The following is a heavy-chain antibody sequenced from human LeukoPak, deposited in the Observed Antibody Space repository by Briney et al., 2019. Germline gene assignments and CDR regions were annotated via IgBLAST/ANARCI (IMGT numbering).Heavy chain of an antibody. CDR1: GFTVSSNY. J-gene: IGHJ6*02. V-gene: IGHV3-53*01. Sequence: PGGSLRLSCAASGFTVSSNYMSWVRQAPGKGLEWVSVIYSGGSTNYAASVKGRFTISRDNSKNTLYLQMNSLRAEDKAVYYCASSYYDFWSGYPFYYYYGMDVWGQGTTVTVSS. D-gene: IGHD3-3*01. CDR2: IYSGGST. CDR3: ASSYYDFWSGYPFYYYYGMDV.